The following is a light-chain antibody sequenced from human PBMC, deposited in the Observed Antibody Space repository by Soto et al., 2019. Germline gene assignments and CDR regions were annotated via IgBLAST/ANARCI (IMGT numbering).Light chain of an antibody. CDR2: EVS. Sequence: QSVLTQPPSASGSPGQSVTISCTGTSSDVGGYNYVSWYQQHPGKAPKLMIYEVSELPSGVPDRFSGSKSSNTASLTVSGLQAEDEADYYCSSYAGSNNFVFGTGTKVTVL. CDR1: SSDVGGYNY. CDR3: SSYAGSNNFV. J-gene: IGLJ1*01. V-gene: IGLV2-8*01.